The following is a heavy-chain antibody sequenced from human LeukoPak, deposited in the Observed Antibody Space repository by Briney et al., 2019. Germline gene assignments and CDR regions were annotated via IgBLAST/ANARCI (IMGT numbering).Heavy chain of an antibody. CDR2: IYYSGST. J-gene: IGHJ5*02. V-gene: IGHV4-39*01. Sequence: SSETLSLTCTVSGGSISSNNYNCVWIRQPPGKGLEWIGTIYYSGSTYYNPSRKSRVTISVDTSKNQFSLNLDSVTAADTAVYYCARRTATGRFDPWGQEALVTVSS. CDR1: GGSISSNNYN. D-gene: IGHD1-1*01. CDR3: ARRTATGRFDP.